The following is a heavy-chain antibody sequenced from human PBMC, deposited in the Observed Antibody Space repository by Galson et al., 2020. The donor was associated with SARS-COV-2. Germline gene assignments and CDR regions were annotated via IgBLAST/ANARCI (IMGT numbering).Heavy chain of an antibody. Sequence: ETSETLSLTCTVSGGSTSSSSYYWGWIRQPPGKGLEWIGSIYYSGSTSYNPSLKSRVTISVDTSKNQFSLKLSSVTAADTAVYYCARHPRYCSSTSCYECWCDPWGQGTLVTVSS. CDR1: GGSTSSSSYY. D-gene: IGHD2-2*01. J-gene: IGHJ5*02. CDR2: IYYSGST. V-gene: IGHV4-39*01. CDR3: ARHPRYCSSTSCYECWCDP.